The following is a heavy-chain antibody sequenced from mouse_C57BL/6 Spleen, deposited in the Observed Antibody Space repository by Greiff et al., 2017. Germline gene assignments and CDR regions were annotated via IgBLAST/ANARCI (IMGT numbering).Heavy chain of an antibody. J-gene: IGHJ1*03. Sequence: EVQLVESGGGLVQPGGSMKLSCAASGFTFSDAWMDWVRQSPEKGLEWVAEIRNKANNHATYYAESVKGRFTISRDDSKSSVYLQMNSLRAEDTGIYYCTRPGRGDPYWYFDVWGTGTTVTVSS. V-gene: IGHV6-6*01. CDR1: GFTFSDAW. CDR2: IRNKANNHAT. D-gene: IGHD3-3*01. CDR3: TRPGRGDPYWYFDV.